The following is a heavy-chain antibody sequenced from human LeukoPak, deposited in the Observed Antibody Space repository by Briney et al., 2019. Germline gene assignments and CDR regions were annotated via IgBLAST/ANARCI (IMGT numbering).Heavy chain of an antibody. CDR1: GFTFSSYA. V-gene: IGHV3-30*01. J-gene: IGHJ3*02. CDR3: AREITIFGVGDAFDI. CDR2: ISYDGSNK. Sequence: PGRSLRLSCSVSGFTFSSYAMPWVRQTPGKGLEWVEVISYDGSNKYYADSVKGRFTIARDNSKNTLYLQMNSLRAEDTAVYYCAREITIFGVGDAFDIWGQGTMVTVSS. D-gene: IGHD3-3*01.